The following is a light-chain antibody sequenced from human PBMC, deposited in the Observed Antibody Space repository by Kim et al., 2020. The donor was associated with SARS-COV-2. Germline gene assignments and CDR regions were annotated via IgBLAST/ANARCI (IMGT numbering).Light chain of an antibody. J-gene: IGLJ2*01. V-gene: IGLV3-25*03. CDR3: ESADTTGTSVL. CDR1: ALSKQF. CDR2: QDT. Sequence: PGQTARITCSGDALSKQFAYWYQLRPGQAPVLAIYQDTERPSGIPERFSGSTSGTTVTLTISGVQAEDEADYYCESADTTGTSVLFGGGTQLTVL.